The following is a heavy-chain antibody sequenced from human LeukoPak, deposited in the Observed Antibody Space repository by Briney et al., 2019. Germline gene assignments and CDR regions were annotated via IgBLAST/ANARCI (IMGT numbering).Heavy chain of an antibody. J-gene: IGHJ2*01. D-gene: IGHD1-26*01. CDR3: AKSIREPGWYFDL. CDR2: ISHDESSE. CDR1: GFXFSDFS. Sequence: PGGSLRLSCGASGFXFSDFSMHWVRQAPGRGLEWMAVISHDESSEYYADSVKGRFTISRDNSKNTLFLQMNNLRAEDTAVFYCAKSIREPGWYFDLWGRGTLVIVSS. V-gene: IGHV3-30*04.